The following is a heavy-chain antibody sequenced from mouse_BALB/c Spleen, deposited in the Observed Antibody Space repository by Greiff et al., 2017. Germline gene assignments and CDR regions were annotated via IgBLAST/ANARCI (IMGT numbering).Heavy chain of an antibody. CDR1: GYTFTDYA. Sequence: QVQLQQSGAELVRPGVSVKISCKGSGYTFTDYAMHWVKQSNAKSLEWIGVISTYYGDASYNQKFKGKATMTVDKSSSTAYMELARLTSEDSAIYYCARSRGNYDYAMDYWGQGTSVTVSS. D-gene: IGHD2-1*01. CDR2: ISTYYGDA. J-gene: IGHJ4*01. V-gene: IGHV1S137*01. CDR3: ARSRGNYDYAMDY.